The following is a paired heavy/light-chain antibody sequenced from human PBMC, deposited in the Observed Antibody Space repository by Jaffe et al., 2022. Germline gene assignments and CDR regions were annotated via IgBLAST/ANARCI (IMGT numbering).Light chain of an antibody. V-gene: IGLV3-19*01. Sequence: SSELTQDPAVSVALGQTVRITCQGDSLRSYYASWYQQKPGQAPVLVIYGKNNRPSGIPDRFSGSSSGNTASLTITGAQAEDEADYYCNSRDSSGNHGYVFGTGTKVTVL. CDR1: SLRSYY. J-gene: IGLJ1*01. CDR2: GKN. CDR3: NSRDSSGNHGYV.
Heavy chain of an antibody. Sequence: QVQLVQSGAEVKKPGASVKVSCKASGYTFTSYDINWVRQATGQGLEWMGWMNPNSGNTGYAQKFQGRVTMTRNTSISTAYMELSSLRSEDTAVYYCARGIGEPYSSSLLGLGYYYYYYMDVWGKGTTVTVSS. J-gene: IGHJ6*03. CDR2: MNPNSGNT. D-gene: IGHD6-6*01. V-gene: IGHV1-8*01. CDR3: ARGIGEPYSSSLLGLGYYYYYYMDV. CDR1: GYTFTSYD.